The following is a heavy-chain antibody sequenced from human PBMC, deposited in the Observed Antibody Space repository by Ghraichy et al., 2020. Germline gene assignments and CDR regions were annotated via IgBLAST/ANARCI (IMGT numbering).Heavy chain of an antibody. CDR2: IIPIFGTA. J-gene: IGHJ6*02. V-gene: IGHV1-69*13. CDR3: ARSLEYSSSSLQSHKPHLSNYGMDV. D-gene: IGHD6-6*01. Sequence: SVKVSCKASGGTFSSYAISWVRQAPGQGLEWMGGIIPIFGTANYAQKIQGRVTITADESTSTAYMELSSLRSEDTAVYYCARSLEYSSSSLQSHKPHLSNYGMDVWGQGTTVTVSS. CDR1: GGTFSSYA.